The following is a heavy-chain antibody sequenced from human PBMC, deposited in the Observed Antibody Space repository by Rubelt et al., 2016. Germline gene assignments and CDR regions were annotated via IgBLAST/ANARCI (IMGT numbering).Heavy chain of an antibody. CDR3: AKDGELDY. J-gene: IGHJ4*02. CDR2: IYSGGNT. CDR1: GFTVSSND. Sequence: VQLVESGGGVVQPGRSLRLSCAASGFTVSSNDMSWVRQAPGQGLEWVSTIYSGGNTHYADSGKGRFTISRDNSKNTLYLQMNSLRAEDTAVYYCAKDGELDYWGQGTLVTVSS. V-gene: IGHV3-66*01. D-gene: IGHD3-10*01.